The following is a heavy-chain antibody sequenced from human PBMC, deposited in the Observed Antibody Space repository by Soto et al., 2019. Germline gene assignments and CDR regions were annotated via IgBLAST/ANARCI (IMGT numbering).Heavy chain of an antibody. J-gene: IGHJ4*02. D-gene: IGHD4-4*01. CDR1: GGTFSSYT. CDR3: AATTVFSSVSLGHLYY. V-gene: IGHV1-69*02. Sequence: SVKVSCKASGGTFSSYTIHWVRQAPGQRLEWMGRIIPILGITNYAQKFQGRVTITTDKSTSTAYMELTSLTSEDTAVYFCAATTVFSSVSLGHLYYRGQGTLVTVSS. CDR2: IIPILGIT.